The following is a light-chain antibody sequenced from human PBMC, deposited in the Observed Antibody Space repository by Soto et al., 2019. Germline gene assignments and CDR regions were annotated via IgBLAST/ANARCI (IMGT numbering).Light chain of an antibody. V-gene: IGKV3-20*01. CDR3: QQYGSSPPLT. J-gene: IGKJ4*01. CDR2: GAS. Sequence: EIVLTQSPDTLSLSPGERATLSCRASQSVSRSFLAWYQQKPGQAPRLLIYGASSRATGIPDRFSGSGSGTDFTLTISRLEPEDFAVYYCQQYGSSPPLTLGGGTKVEIK. CDR1: QSVSRSF.